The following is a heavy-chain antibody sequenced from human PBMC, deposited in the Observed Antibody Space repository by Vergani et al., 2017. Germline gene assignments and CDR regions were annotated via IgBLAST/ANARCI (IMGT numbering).Heavy chain of an antibody. D-gene: IGHD2-2*01. CDR3: ATHCSSTSCSGY. CDR2: IWYDGSNK. V-gene: IGHV3-33*01. CDR1: GFTFSSYG. J-gene: IGHJ4*02. Sequence: QVQLVESGGGVVQPGRSLRLSCAASGFTFSSYGMHWVRQAPGKGLEWVAVIWYDGSNKYYADSVKGRFTISRDNSKSTLYLQMNSLRAEDTAVYYCATHCSSTSCSGYWGQGTLVTVSS.